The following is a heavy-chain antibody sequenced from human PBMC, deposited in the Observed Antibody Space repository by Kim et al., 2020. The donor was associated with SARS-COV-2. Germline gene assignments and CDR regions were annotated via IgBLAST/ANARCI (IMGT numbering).Heavy chain of an antibody. V-gene: IGHV1-69*13. CDR2: IIPIFGTA. D-gene: IGHD3-22*01. J-gene: IGHJ4*02. CDR1: GGTFSSYA. CDR3: ARDYYDSSGYYNAPLDEPYYFDY. Sequence: SVKVSCKASGGTFSSYAISWVRQAPGQGLEWMGGIIPIFGTANYAQKFQGRVTITADESTSTAYMELSSLRSEDTAVYYCARDYYDSSGYYNAPLDEPYYFDYWGQGTLVTVSS.